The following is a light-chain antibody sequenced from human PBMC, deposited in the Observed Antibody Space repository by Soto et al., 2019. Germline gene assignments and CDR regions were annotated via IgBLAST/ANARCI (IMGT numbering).Light chain of an antibody. V-gene: IGKV1-39*01. Sequence: DIQMTQSPSSLSASVGDRVTIPCRASQTIGTSLNWYQQKPGKAPNLLIYAASSLPSGVPSRFSGSGSGTDFTLTISSLQPEDFATYYCQQSYSTPRTFGQGTKVEI. J-gene: IGKJ1*01. CDR2: AAS. CDR1: QTIGTS. CDR3: QQSYSTPRT.